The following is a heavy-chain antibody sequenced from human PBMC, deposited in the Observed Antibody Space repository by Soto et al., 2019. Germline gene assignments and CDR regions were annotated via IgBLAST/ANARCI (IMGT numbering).Heavy chain of an antibody. CDR3: ASDLVLGSGSLGD. CDR2: IRGDGADA. V-gene: IGHV3-74*01. J-gene: IGHJ4*02. CDR1: GFIFSSFW. Sequence: EVQLVESGGGLVQPGGSLRLSCSTSGFIFSSFWVHWVRQAPGKGLEWVSRIRGDGADANYADSVKGRFTISRDNAKSILYLQMDSLRVDDAALYYCASDLVLGSGSLGDWGQGTLVTVSS. D-gene: IGHD3-10*01.